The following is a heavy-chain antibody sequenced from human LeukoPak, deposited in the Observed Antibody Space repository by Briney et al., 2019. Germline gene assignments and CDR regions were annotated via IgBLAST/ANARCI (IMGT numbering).Heavy chain of an antibody. CDR2: MNPNSGNT. V-gene: IGHV1-8*01. CDR1: GYTFSNYD. J-gene: IGHJ5*02. D-gene: IGHD2-15*01. CDR3: VRGVVVVAAGLRSLKIWFDT. Sequence: SVKVSCKASGYTFSNYDINWVRQATGQGLEWMGWMNPNSGNTGYAQKFQGRVTMTRNTSISTAYMELSSLTSEDTAVYYCVRGVVVVAAGLRSLKIWFDTWGQGTLVTVSP.